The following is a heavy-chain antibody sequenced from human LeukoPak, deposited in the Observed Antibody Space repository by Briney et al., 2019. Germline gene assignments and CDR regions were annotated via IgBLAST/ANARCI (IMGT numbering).Heavy chain of an antibody. V-gene: IGHV4-59*01. CDR1: GGSICSYY. D-gene: IGHD7-27*01. CDR3: ARVKGGVTGDPAFDI. CDR2: IYYSGST. Sequence: SETLSLTCTVSGGSICSYYWSWIRQPPGKGLEWIGYIYYSGSTNYNPSLKSRVTISVDTSKNQFSLKLSSVTAADTAVYYCARVKGGVTGDPAFDIWGQGTMVTVSS. J-gene: IGHJ3*02.